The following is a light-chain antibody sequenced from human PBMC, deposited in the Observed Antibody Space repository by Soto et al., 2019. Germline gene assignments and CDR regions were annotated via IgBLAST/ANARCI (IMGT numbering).Light chain of an antibody. CDR3: QSYDPTLNVV. J-gene: IGLJ2*01. Sequence: QSALTQPPSASGSPGQSVTISCTGTSSDVGGYYYVSWYQQFPGKAPKLMIYEVNKRPSGVPDRFSGSKSGNRASLTVSGLQAEDEADYYCQSYDPTLNVVFGGGTKLTVL. CDR2: EVN. V-gene: IGLV2-8*01. CDR1: SSDVGGYYY.